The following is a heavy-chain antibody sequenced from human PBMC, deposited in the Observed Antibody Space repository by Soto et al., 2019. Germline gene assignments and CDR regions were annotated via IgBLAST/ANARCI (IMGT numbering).Heavy chain of an antibody. V-gene: IGHV4-4*01. Sequence: SETLCLTCAVAGGTISSSNWRSWVRQPPGKGLERIGEIYHSGSTNYNPSLKSRVTISVGKCKNQFSLKLSSVTAADTAVYCCARDLGQAPLGYWGQGTLVTVSS. CDR3: ARDLGQAPLGY. CDR2: IYHSGST. J-gene: IGHJ4*02. D-gene: IGHD3-16*01. CDR1: GGTISSSNW.